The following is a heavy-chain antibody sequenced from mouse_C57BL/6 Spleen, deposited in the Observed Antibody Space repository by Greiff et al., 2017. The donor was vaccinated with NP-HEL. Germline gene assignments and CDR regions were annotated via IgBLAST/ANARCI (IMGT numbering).Heavy chain of an antibody. CDR2: INYDGSST. D-gene: IGHD1-1*01. J-gene: IGHJ1*03. CDR3: AREGHYYGSSHWYFDV. Sequence: EVMLVESEGGLVQPGSSMKLSCTASGFTFSDYYMAWVRQVPEKGLEWVANINYDGSSTYYLDSLKSRFIISRDNAKNILYLQMSSLKSEDTATYYCAREGHYYGSSHWYFDVWGTGTTVTVSS. V-gene: IGHV5-16*01. CDR1: GFTFSDYY.